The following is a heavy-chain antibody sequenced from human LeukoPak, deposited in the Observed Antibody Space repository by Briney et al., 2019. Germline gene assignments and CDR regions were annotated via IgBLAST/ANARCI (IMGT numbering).Heavy chain of an antibody. CDR3: AREPTQPLRFGEFHPFDN. CDR1: GASIRTSEDH. Sequence: SETLSLTCTVSGASIRTSEDHWTWIRQHPGKGQEWIGYTSDSDYPDSNPSLKSRVTISLDTSKNQFSLKLRSVTVADTAVYYCAREPTQPLRFGEFHPFDNWGQGTLVTVSS. D-gene: IGHD3-10*01. CDR2: TSDSDYP. V-gene: IGHV4-31*03. J-gene: IGHJ4*02.